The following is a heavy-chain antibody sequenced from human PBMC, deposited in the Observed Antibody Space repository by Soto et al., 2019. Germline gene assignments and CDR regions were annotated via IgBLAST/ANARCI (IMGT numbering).Heavy chain of an antibody. CDR2: INHRGST. J-gene: IGHJ6*02. D-gene: IGHD4-4*01. Sequence: QVQLQQWGAGLLKPSETLSLTCAVYGGSFSGYHWNWIRQPPGKGLEWIGEINHRGSTNYNPSLKSRVTISVDTSKNQFSLKLSSVTAEDTAVYYCARERTTISTFRSYYYGMDVWGQGTTVTVSS. CDR3: ARERTTISTFRSYYYGMDV. CDR1: GGSFSGYH. V-gene: IGHV4-34*01.